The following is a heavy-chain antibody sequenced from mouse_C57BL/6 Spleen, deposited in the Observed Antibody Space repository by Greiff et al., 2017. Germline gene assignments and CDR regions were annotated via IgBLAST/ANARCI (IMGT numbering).Heavy chain of an antibody. D-gene: IGHD1-1*01. CDR3: AKNNGITTVVATRYFDV. V-gene: IGHV1-50*01. J-gene: IGHJ1*03. Sequence: VQLQQPGAELVKPGASVKLSCKASGYTFTSYWMQWVKQRPGQGLEWIGEIDPSDSYTNYNQKFKGKATLTVDTSSSTAYMQVSSQTYEDSAVYYCAKNNGITTVVATRYFDVWGTGTTVTVSS. CDR1: GYTFTSYW. CDR2: IDPSDSYT.